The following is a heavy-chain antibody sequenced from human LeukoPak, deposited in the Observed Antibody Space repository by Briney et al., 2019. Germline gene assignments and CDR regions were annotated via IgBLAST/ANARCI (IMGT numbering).Heavy chain of an antibody. CDR3: AGSTVTRLAEYFQH. J-gene: IGHJ1*01. CDR2: IIPIFGTA. D-gene: IGHD4-17*01. CDR1: GGTFSSYA. Sequence: GASVKVSCKASGGTFSSYAISWVRQAPGQGLEWMGGIIPIFGTANYAQKFQGRVTITAEESTSTAYMELSSLRSEDTAVYYCAGSTVTRLAEYFQHWGQGTLSPSP. V-gene: IGHV1-69*13.